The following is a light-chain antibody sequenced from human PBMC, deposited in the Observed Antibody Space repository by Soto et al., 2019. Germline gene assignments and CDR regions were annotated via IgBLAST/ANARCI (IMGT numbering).Light chain of an antibody. J-gene: IGLJ3*02. CDR1: NSDVGGYNY. V-gene: IGLV2-14*01. CDR2: EVT. Sequence: QSALTQPASVSGSPGQSITISCTGTNSDVGGYNYVSWYQQHPGKAPKLLIYEVTNRPSGVSNRFSGSKSGNTASLTISGLQAEDEADYYCSSYAASNILLFGGGTKLTVL. CDR3: SSYAASNILL.